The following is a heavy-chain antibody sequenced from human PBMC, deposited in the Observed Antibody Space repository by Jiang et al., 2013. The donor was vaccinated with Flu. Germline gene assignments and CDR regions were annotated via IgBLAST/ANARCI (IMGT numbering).Heavy chain of an antibody. V-gene: IGHV2-5*06. D-gene: IGHD3-3*01. CDR2: IYWDDDK. J-gene: IGHJ3*02. CDR1: GFSLRTSGVG. Sequence: KPTQTLTLTCTYSGFSLRTSGVGVAWIRQPPGKALEWLALIYWDDDKRYSPSLRSRLTITKDTSKKQVVLTMTNMDPVDTATYFCAYRVIISGETGVNAFDIWGQGTMVAVSS. CDR3: AYRVIISGETGVNAFDI.